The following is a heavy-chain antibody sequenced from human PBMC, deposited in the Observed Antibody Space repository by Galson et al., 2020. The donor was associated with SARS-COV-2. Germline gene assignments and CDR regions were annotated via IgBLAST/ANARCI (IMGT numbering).Heavy chain of an antibody. D-gene: IGHD6-6*01. CDR2: FPSDGST. CDR1: NGSISSDY. CDR3: ARYTTSSVSFDY. V-gene: IGHV4-4*08. J-gene: IGHJ4*02. Sequence: SETLSLTCSVPNGSISSDYWAWIPQTPGKGLAWIGSFPSDGSTNYNPSLKSRVTISVDTSKNRFSLKLSSLTAADTAVYFCARYTTSSVSFDYWGQGTLVTVSS.